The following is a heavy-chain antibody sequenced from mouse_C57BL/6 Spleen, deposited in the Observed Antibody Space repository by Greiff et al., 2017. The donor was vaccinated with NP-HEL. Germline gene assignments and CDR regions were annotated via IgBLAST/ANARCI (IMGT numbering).Heavy chain of an antibody. D-gene: IGHD1-1*01. V-gene: IGHV1-81*01. CDR1: GYTFTSYG. J-gene: IGHJ1*03. Sequence: VQLQQSGAELARPGASVKLSCKASGYTFTSYGISWVKQRPGQGLEWIGEIYPRSGNTYYNEKFKSKATLTVDKSSSTAYMQLSSLTSEDSAVYYCARRVTTVVARGSYFDVWGTGTTVTVSS. CDR3: ARRVTTVVARGSYFDV. CDR2: IYPRSGNT.